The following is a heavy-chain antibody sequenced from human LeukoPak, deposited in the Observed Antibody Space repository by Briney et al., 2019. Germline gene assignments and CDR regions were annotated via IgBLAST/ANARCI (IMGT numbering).Heavy chain of an antibody. J-gene: IGHJ4*02. CDR1: GFTFSSYS. CDR3: AKATMVRGANFDY. CDR2: ISGSGGST. Sequence: QPGGSLRLSCAASGFTFSSYSMSWVRQAPGKGLEWVSAISGSGGSTYYADSVKGRFTISRDNSKNTLYLQMNSLRAEDTAVYYCAKATMVRGANFDYWGQGTLVTVSS. V-gene: IGHV3-23*01. D-gene: IGHD3-10*01.